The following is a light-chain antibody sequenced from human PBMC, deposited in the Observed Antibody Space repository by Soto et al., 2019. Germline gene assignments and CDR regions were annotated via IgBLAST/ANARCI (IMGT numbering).Light chain of an antibody. CDR2: DAS. CDR1: QSVSSF. V-gene: IGKV3-11*01. J-gene: IGKJ1*01. CDR3: QQRSYWPM. Sequence: EIVLTQSPATLSLSPGERATLSCRASQSVSSFLTWYQQKPGQAPRLLIYDASNRATGIPARFSGSGSGTDFTLTISSLEPEDFAVYYCQQRSYWPMFGQGTKVDI.